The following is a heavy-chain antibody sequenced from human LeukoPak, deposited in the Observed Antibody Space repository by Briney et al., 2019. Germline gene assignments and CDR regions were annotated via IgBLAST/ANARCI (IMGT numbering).Heavy chain of an antibody. CDR3: AKQPYQYVSGSPNWFDP. CDR2: IGGSSGKM. J-gene: IGHJ5*02. CDR1: GFTVSSNY. V-gene: IGHV3-23*01. D-gene: IGHD3-10*01. Sequence: QTGGSLKLSCAASGFTVSSNYMSWVRQAPGKGLEWVSGIGGSSGKMFYADSVKGRFTISRDNSKNTLYLQMNTLRAEDTAVYFCAKQPYQYVSGSPNWFDPWGQGTLVTVSS.